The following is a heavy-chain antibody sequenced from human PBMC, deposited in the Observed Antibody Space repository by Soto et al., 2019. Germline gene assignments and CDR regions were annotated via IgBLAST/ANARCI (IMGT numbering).Heavy chain of an antibody. CDR3: ARDVIAARPTPDY. D-gene: IGHD6-6*01. Sequence: ASVKVSCKASGYTFTSYGINWVGQAPGQGLEWMGWISGYNGNTMYAQKVQGRVTMTTDTSTSTVYMELRSLRSDDTALYYCARDVIAARPTPDYWGQGTLVTVSS. CDR1: GYTFTSYG. J-gene: IGHJ4*02. V-gene: IGHV1-18*01. CDR2: ISGYNGNT.